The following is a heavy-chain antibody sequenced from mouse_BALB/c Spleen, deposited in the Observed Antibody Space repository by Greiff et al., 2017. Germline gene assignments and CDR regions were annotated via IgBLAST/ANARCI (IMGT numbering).Heavy chain of an antibody. V-gene: IGHV5-6-3*01. D-gene: IGHD2-4*01. CDR2: INSNGGST. CDR3: ARQVDYWFAY. CDR1: GFTFSSYG. Sequence: EVQLQESGGGLVQPGGSLKLSCAASGFTFSSYGMSWVRQTPDKRLELVATINSNGGSTYYPDSVKGRFTISRDNAKNTLYLQMSSLKSEDTAMYYCARQVDYWFAYWGQGTLVTVSA. J-gene: IGHJ3*01.